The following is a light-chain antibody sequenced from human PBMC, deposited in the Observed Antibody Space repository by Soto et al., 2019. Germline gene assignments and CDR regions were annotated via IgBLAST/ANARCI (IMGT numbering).Light chain of an antibody. V-gene: IGKV3-15*01. CDR3: QQYNNWPPAGT. CDR1: QSDSSN. Sequence: EIVMTQSPATLSVSPGERATLSCRASQSDSSNLAWYQQKPGQAPRLLIYGASTRATGIPARFSGSGSGTEFTLTISSLQSEDFAVYYCQQYNNWPPAGTFGQGTKVDIK. J-gene: IGKJ1*01. CDR2: GAS.